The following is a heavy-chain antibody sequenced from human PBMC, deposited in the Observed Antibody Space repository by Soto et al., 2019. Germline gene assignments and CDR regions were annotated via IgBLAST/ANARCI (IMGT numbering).Heavy chain of an antibody. CDR1: GFTFSDYY. Sequence: PGGSLRLSCAASGFTFSDYYMSWIRQAPGKGLEWVSYISSSGSTIYYADSVKGRFTISRDNAKNSLYLQMNSLRAEDTAVYYCARVLGGYTLDYYYYYGMDVWGQGTTVTVSS. D-gene: IGHD5-12*01. V-gene: IGHV3-11*01. J-gene: IGHJ6*02. CDR3: ARVLGGYTLDYYYYYGMDV. CDR2: ISSSGSTI.